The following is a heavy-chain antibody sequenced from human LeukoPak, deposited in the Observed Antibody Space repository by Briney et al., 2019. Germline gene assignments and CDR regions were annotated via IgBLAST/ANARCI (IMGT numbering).Heavy chain of an antibody. V-gene: IGHV4-59*01. J-gene: IGHJ3*02. Sequence: SETLSLTCTVSGGSISSYYWSWIRQPPGKGLEWIGYIYYSGGTNYNPSLKSRVTISVDTSKNQFSLKLSSVTAADTAVYYCARAGYCSSTSCPPKDAFDIWGQGTMVTVSS. CDR1: GGSISSYY. D-gene: IGHD2-2*03. CDR3: ARAGYCSSTSCPPKDAFDI. CDR2: IYYSGGT.